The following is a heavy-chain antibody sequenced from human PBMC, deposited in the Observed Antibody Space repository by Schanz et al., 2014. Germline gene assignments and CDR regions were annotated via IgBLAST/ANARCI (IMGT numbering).Heavy chain of an antibody. Sequence: QVQLVESGGGVVQPGRSLRLSCAASGFTFSSYGMHWVRQAPGKGLEWVAVIWFDGSTKYYADSVKGRFTISRDNSKNTLYLQMNSLRAEDTAVYYCANRGDTLGYFESWGQGTLVTVSS. V-gene: IGHV3-33*06. CDR2: IWFDGSTK. D-gene: IGHD3-10*01. CDR1: GFTFSSYG. CDR3: ANRGDTLGYFES. J-gene: IGHJ4*02.